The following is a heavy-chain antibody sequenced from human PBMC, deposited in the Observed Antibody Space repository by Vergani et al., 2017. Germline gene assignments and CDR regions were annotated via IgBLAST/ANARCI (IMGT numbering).Heavy chain of an antibody. CDR1: GYTLTELS. J-gene: IGHJ6*02. V-gene: IGHV1-24*01. CDR3: ATGQEPARLGGHYYYYGMDV. D-gene: IGHD1-14*01. Sequence: QVQLVQSGAEVKKPGASVKVSCKVSGYTLTELSMHWVRQAPVNGLEWMGGLDPEDGETIYVQKFQGRVTMTEDTSTDTAYMGLSSLRSEDTAVYYCATGQEPARLGGHYYYYGMDVWGQGTTVTVSS. CDR2: LDPEDGET.